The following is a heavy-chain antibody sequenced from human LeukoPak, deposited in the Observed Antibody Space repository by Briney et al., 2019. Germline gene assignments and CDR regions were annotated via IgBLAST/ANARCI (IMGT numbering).Heavy chain of an antibody. J-gene: IGHJ3*02. Sequence: PGGSLRLSCAASGFTFSSYAMSWVRQAPGKGLEWIGSIYYSGSTYYNPSLKSRVTISVDTSKNQFSLKLSSVTAADTAVYYCARALGDYYDSSGYTMAFDIWGQGTMVTVST. CDR3: ARALGDYYDSSGYTMAFDI. CDR2: IYYSGST. CDR1: GFTFSSYA. D-gene: IGHD3-22*01. V-gene: IGHV4-39*07.